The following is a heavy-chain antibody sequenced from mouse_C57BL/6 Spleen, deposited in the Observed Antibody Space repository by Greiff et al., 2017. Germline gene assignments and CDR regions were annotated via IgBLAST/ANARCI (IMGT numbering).Heavy chain of an antibody. CDR2: IYPGSGNT. CDR3: ARDHDY. Sequence: VKLMESGAELVRPGASVKLSCKASGYTFTDYYINWVKQRPGQGLEWIARIYPGSGNTYYNEKFKGKATLTAEKSSSTAYMQLSSLTSEDSAVYFCARDHDYWGQGTTLTVSS. V-gene: IGHV1-76*01. J-gene: IGHJ2*01. CDR1: GYTFTDYY.